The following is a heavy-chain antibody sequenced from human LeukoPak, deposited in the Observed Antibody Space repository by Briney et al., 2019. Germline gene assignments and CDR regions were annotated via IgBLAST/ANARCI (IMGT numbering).Heavy chain of an antibody. CDR3: TTDFSDY. CDR1: GLTVTNAW. V-gene: IGHV3-15*07. D-gene: IGHD2/OR15-2a*01. Sequence: GGSLRLSCSASGLTVTNAWMNWVRQAPGEGLDWVGRIASKTDGGATDYAAPVKGRFTISRDDSKNTLNLQMNSLKTEDTAVYYCTTDFSDYWGQGTLVTVSS. CDR2: IASKTDGGAT. J-gene: IGHJ4*02.